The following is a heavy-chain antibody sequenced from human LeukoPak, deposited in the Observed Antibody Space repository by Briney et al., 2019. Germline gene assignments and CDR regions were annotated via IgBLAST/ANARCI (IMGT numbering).Heavy chain of an antibody. Sequence: SETLSLTCAVSGGSISGSSYFWGWIRQPSGRGLEWIGSFSYRGSAYYNPSLKSRVTISRDTSTSQFSLKLSSVTAADTAVYYCARHLFWNWFDPWGQGTLVTVSS. V-gene: IGHV4-39*01. CDR1: GGSISGSSYF. D-gene: IGHD2/OR15-2a*01. CDR2: FSYRGSA. J-gene: IGHJ5*02. CDR3: ARHLFWNWFDP.